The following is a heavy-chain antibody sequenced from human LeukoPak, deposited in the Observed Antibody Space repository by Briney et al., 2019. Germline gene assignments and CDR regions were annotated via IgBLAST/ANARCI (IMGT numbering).Heavy chain of an antibody. CDR2: ISSSSSYI. CDR3: ARDLPGGITIFGG. Sequence: GGSLRLSCAASGFTFSSYSMNWVRQAPGKGLEWVSSISSSSSYIYYADSVKGRFTISRDNAKNTLYLQMNNLRAEDTAVYYCARDLPGGITIFGGRGQGTLVTVSS. D-gene: IGHD3-3*01. CDR1: GFTFSSYS. V-gene: IGHV3-21*01. J-gene: IGHJ4*02.